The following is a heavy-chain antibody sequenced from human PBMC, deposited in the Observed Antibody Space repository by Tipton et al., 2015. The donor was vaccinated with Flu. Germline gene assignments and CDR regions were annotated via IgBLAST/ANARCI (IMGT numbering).Heavy chain of an antibody. Sequence: QLVQSGAEVKKPGASVKVSCEASGYTLSSYPISWVRQAPGQGLEWMGWISAYNGYTKYAQKFQGRVTMSADTAATIAYMDLRSLRSDDTAVYYCARDREVFEFGSGYSHDLWGQGTLVTVSS. J-gene: IGHJ4*02. CDR3: ARDREVFEFGSGYSHDL. CDR2: ISAYNGYT. D-gene: IGHD3-3*01. V-gene: IGHV1-18*04. CDR1: GYTLSSYP.